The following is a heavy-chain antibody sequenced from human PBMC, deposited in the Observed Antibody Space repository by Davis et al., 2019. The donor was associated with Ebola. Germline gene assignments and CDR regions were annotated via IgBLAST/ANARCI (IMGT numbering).Heavy chain of an antibody. D-gene: IGHD5-18*01. CDR3: AKIQRGV. Sequence: GESLKTSCADPVITFSSYAMTWVRQAPGKGLEWVSAISGSGGTTYYAGSVKGRFTVSRDNSKKTLYLQMNSLRAEDTAVYYCAKIQRGVWGQGTTVTVSS. J-gene: IGHJ6*02. V-gene: IGHV3-23*01. CDR2: ISGSGGTT. CDR1: VITFSSYA.